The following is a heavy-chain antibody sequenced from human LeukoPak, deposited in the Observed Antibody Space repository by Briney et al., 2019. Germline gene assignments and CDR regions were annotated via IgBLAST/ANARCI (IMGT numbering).Heavy chain of an antibody. D-gene: IGHD2-15*01. J-gene: IGHJ5*02. V-gene: IGHV3-21*01. CDR3: ARASLIVVVVAAALDP. CDR1: GFTFSSYS. Sequence: GGSLRLSCAASGFTFSSYSMNWVRQAPGKGLEWVSSISSSSSYIYYADSVKGRFTISRDNAKNSLYLQMNSLRAEDTAVYYCARASLIVVVVAAALDPWGQGTLVTVSS. CDR2: ISSSSSYI.